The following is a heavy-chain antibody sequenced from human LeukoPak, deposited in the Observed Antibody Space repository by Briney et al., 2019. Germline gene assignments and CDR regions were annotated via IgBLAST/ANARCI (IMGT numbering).Heavy chain of an antibody. J-gene: IGHJ4*02. CDR3: ATPTSSWYSD. D-gene: IGHD6-13*01. CDR2: INPSGGST. Sequence: ASVKVSCKASGYTFTTYYMHWLRQAPGQGLEWMGIINPSGGSTNYTQKFQGRVTMTRDTSTSTVYMELSSLRSEDTAVYYCATPTSSWYSDWGQGTLVTVSS. V-gene: IGHV1-46*01. CDR1: GYTFTTYY.